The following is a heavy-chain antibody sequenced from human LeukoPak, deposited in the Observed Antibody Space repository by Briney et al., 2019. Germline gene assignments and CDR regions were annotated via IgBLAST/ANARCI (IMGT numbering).Heavy chain of an antibody. CDR2: TNSDETTI. J-gene: IGHJ4*02. CDR3: IRALTGTDDY. CDR1: GFTFSSHW. Sequence: PGGSLRLSCAASGFTFSSHWMHWVRQAPGKGLVWVSRTNSDETTIDYADSVKGRFTISRDNVRNTVYLQMNSLRAEDTAVYYCIRALTGTDDYWGQGTLVTVSS. V-gene: IGHV3-74*01. D-gene: IGHD1-20*01.